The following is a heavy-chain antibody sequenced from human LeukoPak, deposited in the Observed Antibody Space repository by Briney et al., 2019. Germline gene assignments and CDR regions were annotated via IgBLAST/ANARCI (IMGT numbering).Heavy chain of an antibody. D-gene: IGHD6-13*01. Sequence: SETLSLTCAVYGGSFSGYYWSWIRQPPGKGLEWIGEINHSGSTNYNPSLKSRVTISVDTSKNQFSLKLSSVTAADTAVYYCARGIPRGEQLAPLDYWGQGTLVTVSS. V-gene: IGHV4-34*01. CDR3: ARGIPRGEQLAPLDY. J-gene: IGHJ4*02. CDR2: INHSGST. CDR1: GGSFSGYY.